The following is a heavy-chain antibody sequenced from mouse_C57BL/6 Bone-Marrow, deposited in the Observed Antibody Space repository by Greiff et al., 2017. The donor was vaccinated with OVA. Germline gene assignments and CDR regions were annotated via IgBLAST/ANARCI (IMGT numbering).Heavy chain of an antibody. CDR1: GFTFSSYA. CDR3: ARDRTEGFAY. Sequence: EVQVVESGGGLVKPGGSLKLSCAASGFTFSSYAMSWVRQTPEKRLEWVATISDGGSYTYYPDNVKGRFTISRDNAKNNLYLQMSHLKSEDTAMYYCARDRTEGFAYWGQGTLVTVSA. D-gene: IGHD4-1*01. J-gene: IGHJ3*01. V-gene: IGHV5-4*01. CDR2: ISDGGSYT.